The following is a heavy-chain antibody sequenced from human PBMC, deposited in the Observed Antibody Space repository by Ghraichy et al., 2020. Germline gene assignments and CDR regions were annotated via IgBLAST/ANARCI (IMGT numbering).Heavy chain of an antibody. CDR3: ARDPLGRDGHNSLDY. CDR2: IKEDGSAK. J-gene: IGHJ4*02. Sequence: GGSLNISCAASGFTFSSYWMSWVRQAPGKGLEWVANIKEDGSAKYHVDSVKGRFTISRDNAKNSLYLQMNSLRAEDTAMYYCARDPLGRDGHNSLDYWGQGTLVTVSS. V-gene: IGHV3-7*01. CDR1: GFTFSSYW. D-gene: IGHD5-24*01.